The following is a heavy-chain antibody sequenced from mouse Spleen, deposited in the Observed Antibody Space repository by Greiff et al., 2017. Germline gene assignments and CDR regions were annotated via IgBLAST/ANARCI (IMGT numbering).Heavy chain of an antibody. J-gene: IGHJ3*01. Sequence: DVKLVESGPGLVKPSQSLSLTCSVTGYSITSGYYWNWIRQFPGNKLEWMGYISYDGSNNYNPSLKNRISITRDTSKNQFFLKLNSVTTEDTATYYCARGGGWFAYWGQGTLVTVSA. CDR1: GYSITSGYY. CDR3: ARGGGWFAY. V-gene: IGHV3-6*01. CDR2: ISYDGSN.